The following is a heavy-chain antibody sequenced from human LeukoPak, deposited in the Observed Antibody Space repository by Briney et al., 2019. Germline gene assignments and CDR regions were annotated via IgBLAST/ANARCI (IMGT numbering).Heavy chain of an antibody. J-gene: IGHJ5*02. CDR3: ARDNVDTAMVNP. V-gene: IGHV3-9*01. CDR1: GFTFDDYA. Sequence: GRSLRLSCAASGFTFDDYAMHWVRQAPGKGLEWVSGISWNSGNIVYADSVKGRFTISRDNAKNSLYLQMNSLRTEDTGIYYCARDNVDTAMVNPWGQGTLVTVSS. CDR2: ISWNSGNI. D-gene: IGHD5-18*01.